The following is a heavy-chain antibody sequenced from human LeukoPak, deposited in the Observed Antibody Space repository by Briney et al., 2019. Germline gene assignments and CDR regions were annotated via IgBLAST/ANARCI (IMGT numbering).Heavy chain of an antibody. V-gene: IGHV3-23*01. CDR3: AKDLGGIAVAGTFY. CDR2: ISGSGGST. J-gene: IGHJ4*02. D-gene: IGHD6-19*01. Sequence: PGGSLRLSCAASGFTFSSYAMSWVRQAPGKGLEWVSAISGSGGSTYHADSVKGRFTISRDNSKNTLYLQMNSLRAEDTAVYYCAKDLGGIAVAGTFYWGQGTLVTVSS. CDR1: GFTFSSYA.